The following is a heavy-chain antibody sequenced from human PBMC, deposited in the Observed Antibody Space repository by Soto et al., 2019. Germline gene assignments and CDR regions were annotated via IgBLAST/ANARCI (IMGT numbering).Heavy chain of an antibody. J-gene: IGHJ3*02. CDR3: AHSGGSDSNIDAFDI. CDR1: GFSLTTSGVA. CDR2: IYWDDDK. D-gene: IGHD5-12*01. Sequence: SGPTLVNPTQTLTLTCTFSGFSLTTSGVAVGWIRQPPGKALEWLALIYWDDDKRYSPSLKTRLSITMDTSKNQVVLTMTNMDPVDTATYYCAHSGGSDSNIDAFDIWGQGTMVTVSS. V-gene: IGHV2-5*02.